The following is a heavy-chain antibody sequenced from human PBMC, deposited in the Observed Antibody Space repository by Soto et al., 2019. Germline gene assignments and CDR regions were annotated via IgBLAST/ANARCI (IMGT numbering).Heavy chain of an antibody. CDR1: GYTFTGYY. CDR2: INPNSGGT. Sequence: ASVKVSCKASGYTFTGYYMHWVRQAPGQGLEWMGWINPNSGGTNYAQKFQGRVTMTRDTSISTAYMELSRLRSDDTAVYYCAGTKGYSSNYYFDYWGQGTLVTVSS. D-gene: IGHD6-19*01. CDR3: AGTKGYSSNYYFDY. V-gene: IGHV1-2*02. J-gene: IGHJ4*02.